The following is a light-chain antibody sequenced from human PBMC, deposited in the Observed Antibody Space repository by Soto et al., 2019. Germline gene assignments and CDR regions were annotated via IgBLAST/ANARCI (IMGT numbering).Light chain of an antibody. Sequence: QSALTQPASLSGSPGQSITISCTGTSSDIGAYDYVSWFQQHPGKAPKFMIYDVTKRPSGVPDRFSGSKSGNTASLTISGLQVEDEAEYYCCSYVGRYSGVFGGGTKLTVL. CDR1: SSDIGAYDY. V-gene: IGLV2-11*01. CDR3: CSYVGRYSGV. CDR2: DVT. J-gene: IGLJ3*02.